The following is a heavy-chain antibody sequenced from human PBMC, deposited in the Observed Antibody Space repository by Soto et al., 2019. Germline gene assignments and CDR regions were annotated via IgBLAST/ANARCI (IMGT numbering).Heavy chain of an antibody. Sequence: GSLRLSCAASGFTFSNAWMSWVRQAPGKGLEWVGRIKSKTDGGTTDYAAPVKGRFTISRDDSKNTLYLQMNSLKTEDTAVYYCTTGVRFGELLSYYFDYWGQGTLVTVSS. CDR3: TTGVRFGELLSYYFDY. J-gene: IGHJ4*02. D-gene: IGHD3-10*01. CDR2: IKSKTDGGTT. CDR1: GFTFSNAW. V-gene: IGHV3-15*01.